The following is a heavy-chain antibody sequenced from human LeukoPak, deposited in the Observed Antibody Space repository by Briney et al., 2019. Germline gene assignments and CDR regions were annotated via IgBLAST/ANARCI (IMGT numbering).Heavy chain of an antibody. CDR3: ARLRSSNYYDSSGYYFGDNNWFDP. V-gene: IGHV5-51*01. J-gene: IGHJ5*02. CDR1: GYSFTTYW. D-gene: IGHD3-22*01. CDR2: IYPADFDT. Sequence: GESLKISCKGSGYSFTTYWIGWVRQMPGKGLEWMGSIYPADFDTRYSPSFQGQVTISADKSISTAYLQWSSLKASDTAMYYCARLRSSNYYDSSGYYFGDNNWFDPWGQGTLVTVSS.